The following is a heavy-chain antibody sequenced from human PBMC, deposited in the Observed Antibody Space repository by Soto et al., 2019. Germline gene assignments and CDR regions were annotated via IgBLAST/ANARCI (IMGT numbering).Heavy chain of an antibody. V-gene: IGHV1-69*01. CDR1: GGTFSSYA. CDR3: ARDSGMATIRYYYYYGMDV. CDR2: IIPIFGTA. J-gene: IGHJ6*02. Sequence: QVQLVQSGAEVKKPGSSVKVSCKASGGTFSSYAISWVRQAPGQGLEWMGGIIPIFGTANYAQKFQGRVTITADECTSTAYMELSSLRSEDTAVYYCARDSGMATIRYYYYYGMDVWGQGTTVTVSS. D-gene: IGHD3-10*01.